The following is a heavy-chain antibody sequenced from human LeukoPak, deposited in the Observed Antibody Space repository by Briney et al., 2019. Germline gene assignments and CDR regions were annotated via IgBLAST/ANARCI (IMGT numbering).Heavy chain of an antibody. D-gene: IGHD1-20*01. CDR3: ARGNWNDYTTGFDY. V-gene: IGHV3-48*03. Sequence: GGSLRLSCAASGFTFSSYEMNWVRQAPGKGLEWVSYISSSGSTINYADSVKGRFTISRDNAKNSLYLQMNSLRAEDTAVYYCARGNWNDYTTGFDYWGQGTLVTVSS. CDR2: ISSSGSTI. CDR1: GFTFSSYE. J-gene: IGHJ4*02.